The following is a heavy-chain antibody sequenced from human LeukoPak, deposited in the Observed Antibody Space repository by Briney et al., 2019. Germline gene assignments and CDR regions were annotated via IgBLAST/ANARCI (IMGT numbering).Heavy chain of an antibody. V-gene: IGHV3-48*01. Sequence: GGSLRLSCAASGFTFSSYSMNWVRQAPGKGLEWVSYISSSSSTIYYADSVKGRFTISRDNAKNSLYLQMNSLRAEDTAVYYCESSSWYFGGVVDYWGQGTLVTVSS. D-gene: IGHD6-13*01. CDR2: ISSSSSTI. CDR1: GFTFSSYS. J-gene: IGHJ4*02. CDR3: ESSSWYFGGVVDY.